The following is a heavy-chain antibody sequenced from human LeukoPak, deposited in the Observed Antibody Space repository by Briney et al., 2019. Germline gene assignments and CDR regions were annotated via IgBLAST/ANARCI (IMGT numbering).Heavy chain of an antibody. Sequence: KSSETLSLTCTVSGGSISSGSYYWGWIRQPPGKGLEWIGSFYYSGSTYYNPSLKSRVSVSVDTSKNHFSLKLSSVTAADTAVYYCARDAVGATFPGAFDIWGQGTLVTVSS. J-gene: IGHJ3*02. D-gene: IGHD1-26*01. CDR3: ARDAVGATFPGAFDI. CDR2: FYYSGST. V-gene: IGHV4-39*07. CDR1: GGSISSGSYY.